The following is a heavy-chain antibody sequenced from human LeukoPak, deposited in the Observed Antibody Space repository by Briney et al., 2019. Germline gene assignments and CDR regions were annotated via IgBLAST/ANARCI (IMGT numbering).Heavy chain of an antibody. Sequence: ASVKVSCKASGYTFTSYYMHWVRQAPGQGLEWMGIINPSGGSTSYAQKFQGRVTMTRDTSTSTVYMELSRLRSDDTAVYYCARLPSRYYDSLTGFYKVGTFFDYWGQGTLVTVSS. CDR1: GYTFTSYY. CDR2: INPSGGST. J-gene: IGHJ4*02. V-gene: IGHV1-46*01. D-gene: IGHD3-9*01. CDR3: ARLPSRYYDSLTGFYKVGTFFDY.